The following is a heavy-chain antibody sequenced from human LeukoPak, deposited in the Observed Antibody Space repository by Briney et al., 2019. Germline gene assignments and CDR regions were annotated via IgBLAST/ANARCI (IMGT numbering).Heavy chain of an antibody. J-gene: IGHJ4*02. CDR1: GFTFSNSA. CDR2: ISGSGGNT. V-gene: IGHV3-23*01. CDR3: AKDGRRVSMIGVVRRGHYFDY. D-gene: IGHD3-22*01. Sequence: GGSLRLSCAASGFTFSNSAMSWVRQAPGKGLEWVSAISGSGGNTYYADSAKGRFTISRDNSKNTLYLQMNSLRAEDTAVYYCAKDGRRVSMIGVVRRGHYFDYWGQGILVTVSS.